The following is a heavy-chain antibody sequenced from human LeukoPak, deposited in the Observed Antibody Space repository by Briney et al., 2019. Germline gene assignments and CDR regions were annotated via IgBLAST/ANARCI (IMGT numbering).Heavy chain of an antibody. Sequence: GGSLRLSCAVSGFPFSSYEMNWVRQAPGKGLEWVSLISSSGNDIFYADLVKGRFTISRDNAKNSLYLQMNSLRAEDTGIYYCARERPLVGALGNWGQGTLVTVSS. D-gene: IGHD2-15*01. J-gene: IGHJ4*02. CDR1: GFPFSSYE. CDR3: ARERPLVGALGN. V-gene: IGHV3-48*03. CDR2: ISSSGNDI.